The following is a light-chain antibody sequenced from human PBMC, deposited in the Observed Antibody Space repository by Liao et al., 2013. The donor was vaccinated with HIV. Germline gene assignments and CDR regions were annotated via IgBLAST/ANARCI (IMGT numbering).Light chain of an antibody. CDR3: QAWDNSVV. CDR1: NIGSKS. CDR2: YDS. J-gene: IGLJ2*01. Sequence: SYELTQPPSVSVAPGKTARITCGGNNIGSKSVHWYQQKPGQAPVLVIYYDSDRPSGIPERFSGSNSGNTATLTISGTQAMDEADYYCQAWDNSVVFGGGTKLTVL. V-gene: IGLV3-21*01.